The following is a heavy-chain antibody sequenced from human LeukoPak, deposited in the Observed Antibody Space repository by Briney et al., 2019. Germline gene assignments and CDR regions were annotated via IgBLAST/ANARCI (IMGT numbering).Heavy chain of an antibody. CDR2: MNPNSGNT. D-gene: IGHD5-24*01. CDR3: ARGPISRGRWLQRRLDY. J-gene: IGHJ4*02. Sequence: ASVKVSCKASGYTFTSYDINWVRQATGQGLEWMGWMNPNSGNTGYAQKFQGRVTMTRNNSISTAYMELSSLRSEDTAVYYCARGPISRGRWLQRRLDYWGQGTLVTVSS. CDR1: GYTFTSYD. V-gene: IGHV1-8*01.